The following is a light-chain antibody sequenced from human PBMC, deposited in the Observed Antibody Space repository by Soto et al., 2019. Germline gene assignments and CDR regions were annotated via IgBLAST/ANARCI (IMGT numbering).Light chain of an antibody. CDR2: DVS. CDR1: SSDVGGYNY. CDR3: CSYTSSGTYV. J-gene: IGLJ1*01. V-gene: IGLV2-14*01. Sequence: QPVLTQPASVSGSPGQSITISCTGTSSDVGGYNYVSWYQQHPGKAPKLMIYDVSNRPSGVSNRFSGSQCGNTASLTISGLQAEDEADYYCCSYTSSGTYVFGTGTKLTVL.